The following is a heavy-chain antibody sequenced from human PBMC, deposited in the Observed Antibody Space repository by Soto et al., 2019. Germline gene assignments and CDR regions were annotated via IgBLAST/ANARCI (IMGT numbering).Heavy chain of an antibody. CDR1: VGSFSGYY. CDR2: INPIGST. CDR3: ARIRSGYDFDY. V-gene: IGHV4-34*01. J-gene: IGHJ4*02. D-gene: IGHD5-12*01. Sequence: SETLSLTCPVHVGSFSGYYWSWIRQPPGKGLEWIGEINPIGSTKYNPSLKSRVTISVDTSKNQFSLKLSSVTAADTAVYYCARIRSGYDFDYWGQGTLVSVSS.